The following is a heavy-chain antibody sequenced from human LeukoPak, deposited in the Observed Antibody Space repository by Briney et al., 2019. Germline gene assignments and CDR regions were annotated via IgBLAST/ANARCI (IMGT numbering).Heavy chain of an antibody. CDR1: GGSISSGGYS. V-gene: IGHV4-30-2*01. CDR3: ARGSQGYYDSSGYFDY. D-gene: IGHD3-22*01. CDR2: IYHSGST. J-gene: IGHJ4*02. Sequence: PSETLSLTCAVSGGSISSGGYSWSWIRQPPGKGLEWIGYIYHSGSTYYNPSLKSRVTISVDRSKNQFSLKLSSVTAADTAVYYCARGSQGYYDSSGYFDYWGQGTLATVSS.